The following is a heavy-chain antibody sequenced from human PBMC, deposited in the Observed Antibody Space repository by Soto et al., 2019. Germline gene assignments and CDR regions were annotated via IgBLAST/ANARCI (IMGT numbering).Heavy chain of an antibody. CDR3: AKAPYGVTFPFDY. CDR1: GFTFSSYA. J-gene: IGHJ4*02. D-gene: IGHD4-4*01. Sequence: EVQLLESGGGLVQPGGSLRLSCAASGFTFSSYAMSWVRQAPGKGLEWVSAISGSGGGTYYADSVKGRFTISRDNSKKTLYLQMNSLRAEDTAVYYCAKAPYGVTFPFDYWGQGTLVTVSS. CDR2: ISGSGGGT. V-gene: IGHV3-23*01.